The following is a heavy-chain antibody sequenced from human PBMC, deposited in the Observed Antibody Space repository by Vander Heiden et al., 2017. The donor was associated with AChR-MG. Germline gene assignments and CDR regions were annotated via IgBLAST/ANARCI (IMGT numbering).Heavy chain of an antibody. CDR3: ARDRRDGYGADYDKSLDL. CDR1: GFSITSNY. D-gene: IGHD3-9*01. CDR2: IYISGIT. J-gene: IGHJ5*02. V-gene: IGHV3-53*01. Sequence: EEEMVESGGGLIQPGGSLRLSCAVSGFSITSNYMNWVRQAPGKGPEWISIIYISGITDYADSVRGRFTISRDNSQNTLYLQMDGLRPEDTAVYYCARDRRDGYGADYDKSLDLWGQGTLVTVSS.